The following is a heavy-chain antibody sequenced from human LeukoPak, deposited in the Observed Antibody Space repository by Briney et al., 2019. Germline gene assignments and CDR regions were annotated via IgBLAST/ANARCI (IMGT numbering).Heavy chain of an antibody. D-gene: IGHD3-3*01. V-gene: IGHV4-34*01. CDR3: ARRYYDFWSGYSGFDP. J-gene: IGHJ5*02. CDR1: GGSFSGYY. CDR2: INHSGST. Sequence: ASETLSLTCAVYGGSFSGYYWSWIRQPPGKGLEWIGEINHSGSTNYNPSLKSRVTISVDTSKNQFSLKLSSVTAADTAVYYCARRYYDFWSGYSGFDPWGQGTLVTVSS.